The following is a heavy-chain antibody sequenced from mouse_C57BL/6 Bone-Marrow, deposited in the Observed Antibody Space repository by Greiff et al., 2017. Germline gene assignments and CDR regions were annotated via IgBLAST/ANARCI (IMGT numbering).Heavy chain of an antibody. D-gene: IGHD1-1*01. CDR3: ATLFYLDY. J-gene: IGHJ2*01. CDR1: GYTFTSYW. CDR2: IDPSDSDT. Sequence: QVQLQQPGAELVMPGASVKLSCKASGYTFTSYWMHWVKQRPGQGLEWIGKIDPSDSDTNYNQKFKGKSTLTVDKSSSKAYMQLSSLTSEDCAIYYCATLFYLDYWGQGTTVTVSS. V-gene: IGHV1-69*01.